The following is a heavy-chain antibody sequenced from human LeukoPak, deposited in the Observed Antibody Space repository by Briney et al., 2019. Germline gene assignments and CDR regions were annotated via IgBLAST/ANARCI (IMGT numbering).Heavy chain of an antibody. V-gene: IGHV1-46*01. Sequence: ASQKVSCKASGYTFTSYYMHWVRQAPGQGLEWMGIINPSGGSTSYAQKFQGRVTMTRDTSTSTVYMEMSSLSSEDTAVYYCARGGRERYSSGWTDAFDIWGQGTMVTVSS. D-gene: IGHD6-19*01. CDR3: ARGGRERYSSGWTDAFDI. CDR2: INPSGGST. CDR1: GYTFTSYY. J-gene: IGHJ3*02.